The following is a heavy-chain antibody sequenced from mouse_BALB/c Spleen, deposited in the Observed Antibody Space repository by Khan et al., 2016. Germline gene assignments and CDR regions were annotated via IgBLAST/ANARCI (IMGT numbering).Heavy chain of an antibody. Sequence: QVRLQQSGAELMKPGASVKISCKATGYTFSRYWIEWVKERPGHGLAWIGEILPGTGSTNYNEKLKGQATFTAETSSHTAYIQLRSLKSEDATVNYCARGAYWGRGTLVTVSA. J-gene: IGHJ3*01. CDR3: ARGAY. CDR2: ILPGTGST. CDR1: GYTFSRYW. V-gene: IGHV1-9*01.